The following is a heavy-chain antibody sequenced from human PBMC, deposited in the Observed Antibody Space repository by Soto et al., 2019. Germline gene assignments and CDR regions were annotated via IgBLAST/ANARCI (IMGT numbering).Heavy chain of an antibody. CDR1: GFTFSSYG. Sequence: GGSLRLSCAASGFTFSSYGMHWVRQAPGKGLEWVAVISYDGSNKYYADSVKGRFTISRDNSKNTLYLQMNSLRAEDTAVYYCACSGSYCSLLYWGQGTLVSVSS. D-gene: IGHD1-26*01. J-gene: IGHJ4*02. CDR2: ISYDGSNK. CDR3: ACSGSYCSLLY. V-gene: IGHV3-30*03.